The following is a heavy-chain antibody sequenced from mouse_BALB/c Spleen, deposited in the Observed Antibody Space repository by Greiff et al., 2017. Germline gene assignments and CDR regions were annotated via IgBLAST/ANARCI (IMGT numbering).Heavy chain of an antibody. CDR2: IYPGDGDT. D-gene: IGHD1-1*01. J-gene: IGHJ2*01. Sequence: QVQLQQSGPELVKPGASVKISCKASGYAFSSSWMNWVKQRPGQGLEWIGRIYPGDGDTNYNGKFKGKATLTADKSSSTAYMQLSSLTSVDSAVYFCARGLLRRGYYFDYWGQGTTLTVSS. CDR3: ARGLLRRGYYFDY. V-gene: IGHV1-82*01. CDR1: GYAFSSSW.